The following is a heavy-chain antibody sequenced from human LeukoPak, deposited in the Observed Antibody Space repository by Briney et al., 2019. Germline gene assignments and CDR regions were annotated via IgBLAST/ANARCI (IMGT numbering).Heavy chain of an antibody. Sequence: GASVMVSCKASGYTFTNYGISWVRQDPGQGLEWMAWISANNGETRYAQNLQGRLTMPTDTSTSTAYMELRSLRPDDTAVYYCARVPPSAHQLLSSDYWGQGTQVTVSS. CDR3: ARVPPSAHQLLSSDY. D-gene: IGHD2-2*01. CDR2: ISANNGET. V-gene: IGHV1-18*04. J-gene: IGHJ4*02. CDR1: GYTFTNYG.